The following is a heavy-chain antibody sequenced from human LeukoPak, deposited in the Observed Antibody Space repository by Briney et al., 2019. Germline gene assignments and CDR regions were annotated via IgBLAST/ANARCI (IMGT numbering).Heavy chain of an antibody. D-gene: IGHD3-22*01. J-gene: IGHJ4*02. Sequence: GASVKVSCKASGGTFSSYAISWVRQAPGQGLEWMGWISAYNGNTNYAQKLQGRVTMTTDTLTSTAYMELRSLRSDDTAVYYCARDDYDRSGSQDYWGQGTLVTVSS. CDR1: GGTFSSYA. CDR2: ISAYNGNT. V-gene: IGHV1-18*01. CDR3: ARDDYDRSGSQDY.